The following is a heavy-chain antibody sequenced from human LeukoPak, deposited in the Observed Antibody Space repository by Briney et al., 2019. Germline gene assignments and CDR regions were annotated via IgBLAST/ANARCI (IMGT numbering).Heavy chain of an antibody. CDR2: ISPSAYST. V-gene: IGHV3-11*01. CDR3: ARGKRRFDI. CDR1: EFTFSDHY. Sequence: GGSLRLSCAASEFTFSDHYMTRILQSPGKGLEWISYISPSAYSTYYADSVKGRFSISRDNAKNSLYLQMNSLRVEDTAIYYCARGKRRFDIWGQGTLVTVSS. J-gene: IGHJ4*02.